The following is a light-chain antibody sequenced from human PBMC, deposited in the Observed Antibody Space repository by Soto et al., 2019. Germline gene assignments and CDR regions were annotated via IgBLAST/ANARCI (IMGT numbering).Light chain of an antibody. CDR1: QTVRNNY. Sequence: ARSRRTLSLSNRKNAVLSYRASQTVRNNYLAWYQQKPGQAPRLLIYDASSRAICIQDRFSGGVSRTYLTLSLSRLETEHLAVYYCQQLTRHPLTFAGRSIVDIK. V-gene: IGKV3D-20*02. J-gene: IGKJ4*01. CDR3: QQLTRHPLT. CDR2: DAS.